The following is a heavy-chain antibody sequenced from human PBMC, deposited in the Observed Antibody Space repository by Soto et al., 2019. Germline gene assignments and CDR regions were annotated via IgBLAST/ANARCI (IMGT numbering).Heavy chain of an antibody. CDR2: INAGNGHT. D-gene: IGHD2-21*02. V-gene: IGHV1-3*01. CDR1: GYTFSNYL. Sequence: GASVKVSCKASGYTFSNYLLHWVRQAPGQGLEWMGWINAGNGHTKYSQKFQGRVTFTRDTSATTAYIELSSLRSEDTAVYYCARGGGIVVVTAPYDHWGQGTLVTGSS. CDR3: ARGGGIVVVTAPYDH. J-gene: IGHJ4*02.